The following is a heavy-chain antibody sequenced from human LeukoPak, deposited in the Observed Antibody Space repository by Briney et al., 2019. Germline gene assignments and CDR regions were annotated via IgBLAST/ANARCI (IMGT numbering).Heavy chain of an antibody. CDR1: GYTFTGYY. J-gene: IGHJ5*02. Sequence: ASVKVSCKASGYTFTGYYMHWVRQAPGQGLEWMGWINPNSGGTNYAQKFQGRVTMTRDTSISTAYMELSRLRSDDTAVYYCARVGATRSTAGDWFDPWGQGTLVTVSS. V-gene: IGHV1-2*02. D-gene: IGHD1-26*01. CDR2: INPNSGGT. CDR3: ARVGATRSTAGDWFDP.